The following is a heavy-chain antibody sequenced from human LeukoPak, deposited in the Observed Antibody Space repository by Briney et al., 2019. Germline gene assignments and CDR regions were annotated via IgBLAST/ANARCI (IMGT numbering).Heavy chain of an antibody. Sequence: GGSLRLSCLGSGFTFEEYGFSWVRQAPGKGLEWVSGINWDGATTAYGDSVKARFIISRDNAKDSLYLQMNSLRDNDTAMYYCVRSVRTPVPHFLDDWGQGTLVTVSS. J-gene: IGHJ4*02. CDR1: GFTFEEYG. V-gene: IGHV3-20*04. CDR2: INWDGATT. D-gene: IGHD2-15*01. CDR3: VRSVRTPVPHFLDD.